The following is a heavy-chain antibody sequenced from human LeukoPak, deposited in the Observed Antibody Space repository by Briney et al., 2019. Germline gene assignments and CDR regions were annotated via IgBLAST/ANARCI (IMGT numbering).Heavy chain of an antibody. V-gene: IGHV3-30*02. D-gene: IGHD2-2*01. Sequence: GGSLRLSCAASGFTFSSYGMHWVRQAPGKGLEWVAFIRYDGSNKYYADSVKGRFTISRDNSKNTLYLQMNRVTSGDTAVYHCAKDRCSSTSCPNWFDPWGQGTLVTVSP. CDR2: IRYDGSNK. CDR1: GFTFSSYG. J-gene: IGHJ5*02. CDR3: AKDRCSSTSCPNWFDP.